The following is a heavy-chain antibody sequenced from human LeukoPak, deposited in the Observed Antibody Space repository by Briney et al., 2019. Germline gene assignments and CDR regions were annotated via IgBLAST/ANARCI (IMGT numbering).Heavy chain of an antibody. Sequence: ASVKVSCKASGYTFTSYYMHWVRQAPGQGLEWIGIINPSGGSTSYAQKFQGRVTMTRDTSTSTVYMELSSLRSEDTAVYYCATTMVRGTFDYWGQGTLVTVSS. D-gene: IGHD3-10*01. J-gene: IGHJ4*02. CDR3: ATTMVRGTFDY. CDR1: GYTFTSYY. V-gene: IGHV1-46*01. CDR2: INPSGGST.